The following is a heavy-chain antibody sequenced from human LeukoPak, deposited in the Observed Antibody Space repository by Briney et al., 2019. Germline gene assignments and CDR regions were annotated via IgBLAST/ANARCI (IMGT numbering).Heavy chain of an antibody. J-gene: IGHJ4*02. D-gene: IGHD4/OR15-4a*01. V-gene: IGHV3-30*03. Sequence: GGSLRLSCAASGFTFSSYGMHWVRQAPGKGPEWVAVISYDGSNKYYADSVKGRFTISRDNSKNTLYLQMNSLRAEDTAVYYCARRAGAYSHPYDYWGQGTLVTVSS. CDR1: GFTFSSYG. CDR2: ISYDGSNK. CDR3: ARRAGAYSHPYDY.